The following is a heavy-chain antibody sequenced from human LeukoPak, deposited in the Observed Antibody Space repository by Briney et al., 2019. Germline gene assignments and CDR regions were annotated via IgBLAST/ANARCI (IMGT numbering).Heavy chain of an antibody. V-gene: IGHV4-30-4*01. J-gene: IGHJ4*02. CDR1: GASIRSGDYY. Sequence: SQTLSLTCTVSGASIRSGDYYWSWIRQPPGKGLEWIGYIYDSGSTYYNPSLKSRITISVDTSENRFSLKLSSVTATDTAVYYCARGRLPFYGGEYYFDYWGQGTLVTVSS. CDR2: IYDSGST. CDR3: ARGRLPFYGGEYYFDY. D-gene: IGHD4-23*01.